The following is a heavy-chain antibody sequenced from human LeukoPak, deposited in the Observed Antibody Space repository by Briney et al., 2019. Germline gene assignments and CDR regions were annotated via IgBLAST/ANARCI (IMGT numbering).Heavy chain of an antibody. D-gene: IGHD1-7*01. J-gene: IGHJ4*02. CDR1: GYTFTGYY. Sequence: ASVKVSCKASGYTFTGYYMHWVRQAPGQGLEWMGWINPNSGGTNYAQKFQGRVTKTRDTSISTAYMELSRLRSDDTAVYYCARIEPAELQLDYWGQGTLVTVSS. CDR2: INPNSGGT. V-gene: IGHV1-2*02. CDR3: ARIEPAELQLDY.